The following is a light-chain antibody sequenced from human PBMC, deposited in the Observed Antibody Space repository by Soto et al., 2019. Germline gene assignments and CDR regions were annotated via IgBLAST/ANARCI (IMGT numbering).Light chain of an antibody. J-gene: IGLJ1*01. V-gene: IGLV2-14*01. CDR1: SSDVGGYNY. CDR2: EVG. Sequence: QSALTQPASVSGSPGQSITISCTGTSSDVGGYNYVSWHQQHPGKAPKLMIYEVGNRPSGVSTRFSGSKSGNTASLTISGLQAEDEADYYRSSYTSSSTRVFGTGTKLTVL. CDR3: SSYTSSSTRV.